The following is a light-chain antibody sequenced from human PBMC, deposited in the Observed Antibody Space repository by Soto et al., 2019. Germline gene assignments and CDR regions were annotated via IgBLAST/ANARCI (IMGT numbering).Light chain of an antibody. J-gene: IGKJ1*01. Sequence: IVLTQSPGTLSLSPWERATLSCRASQSVSSSYLAWYQQKPGQAPRLLIYDASNRATGIPARFSGSGSGTDFTLTISSLEPEDFAVYYCHQRGSWPRGTFGQGTKVDIK. CDR1: QSVSSSY. CDR2: DAS. CDR3: HQRGSWPRGT. V-gene: IGKV3D-20*02.